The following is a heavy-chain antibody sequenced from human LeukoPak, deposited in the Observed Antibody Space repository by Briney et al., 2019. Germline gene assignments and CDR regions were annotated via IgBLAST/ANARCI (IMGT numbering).Heavy chain of an antibody. Sequence: SETLSLTCAVSGGPFSGYFWSWIRQPAGKGLEWIGRIYTSGSTNYNPSLKSRVTMSVDTSKNQFSLKLSSVTAADTAVYYCARVIAARRHYYYYMDVWGKGTTVTVSS. CDR1: GGPFSGYF. CDR2: IYTSGST. V-gene: IGHV4-4*07. CDR3: ARVIAARRHYYYYMDV. D-gene: IGHD6-6*01. J-gene: IGHJ6*03.